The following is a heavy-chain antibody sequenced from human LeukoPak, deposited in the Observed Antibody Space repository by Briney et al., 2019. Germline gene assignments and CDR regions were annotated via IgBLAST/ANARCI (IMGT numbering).Heavy chain of an antibody. J-gene: IGHJ4*02. CDR3: ARDGYRPTPFHF. CDR2: ISTSARTI. CDR1: CFVFNCYE. Sequence: GGSLRFSCAAGCFVFNCYEMNWVRQAPGKGLEWISHISTSARTIYYADSVKGRFTISRDNAKNLVYLQMNSLRVEDTAIYYWARDGYRPTPFHFWSQGTLVTVS. V-gene: IGHV3-48*03. D-gene: IGHD5-12*01.